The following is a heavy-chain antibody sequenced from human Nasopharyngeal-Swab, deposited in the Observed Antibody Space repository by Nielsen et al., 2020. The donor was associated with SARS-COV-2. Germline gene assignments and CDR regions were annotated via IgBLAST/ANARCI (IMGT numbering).Heavy chain of an antibody. CDR3: ARDPGFGYYYDSSGYYGY. D-gene: IGHD3-22*01. CDR2: IKQDGSEK. J-gene: IGHJ4*02. V-gene: IGHV3-7*01. CDR1: GFTFSSYW. Sequence: GGSLRLSCAASGFTFSSYWMSWVRQAPGKGLEWVANIKQDGSEKYYVDSVKGRFTISRDNAKNSLYLQMNSLRAEDTAVYYCARDPGFGYYYDSSGYYGYWGQGTLVTVSS.